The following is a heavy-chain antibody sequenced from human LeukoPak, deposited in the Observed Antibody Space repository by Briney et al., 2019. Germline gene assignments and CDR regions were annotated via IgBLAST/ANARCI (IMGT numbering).Heavy chain of an antibody. CDR2: ISPDGRDT. V-gene: IGHV3-74*01. CDR1: GFAFSTYW. J-gene: IGHJ5*02. D-gene: IGHD3-16*01. CDR3: VRLHDSRPSS. Sequence: PGGSLRLSCAASGFAFSTYWMHWVRQAPGKGPVWVSRISPDGRDTIYADSVKGRFTISRDNAKNSLYLQMNSLRAEDTAVYYCVRLHDSRPSSWGQGALVTVSS.